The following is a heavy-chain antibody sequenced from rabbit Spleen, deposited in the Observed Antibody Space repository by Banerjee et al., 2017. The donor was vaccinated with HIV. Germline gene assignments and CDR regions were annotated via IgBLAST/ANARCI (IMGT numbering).Heavy chain of an antibody. J-gene: IGHJ6*01. V-gene: IGHV1S40*01. CDR3: ARDTGSSFSSYGMDL. CDR1: GFSFNSGYD. CDR2: IYAGSSGTT. D-gene: IGHD8-1*01. Sequence: QSLEESGGGLVKPGASLTLTCKASGFSFNSGYDMCWVRQAPGKGLEWIAYIYAGSSGTTYYASWAKGRFTISKTSSTTVTLQMTRLTAADTATYFCARDTGSSFSSYGMDLWGPGTLVTVS.